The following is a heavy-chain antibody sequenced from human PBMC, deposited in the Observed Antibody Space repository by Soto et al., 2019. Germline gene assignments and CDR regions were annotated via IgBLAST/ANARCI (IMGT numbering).Heavy chain of an antibody. CDR2: INPNSGDT. CDR3: AREPATAKPEGVDF. J-gene: IGHJ4*02. CDR1: GYTFSDYY. D-gene: IGHD1-1*01. Sequence: ASVKVSCKASGYTFSDYYIHWVRQAPGQGLEWMGWINPNSGDTKYAPKFQGGVTMTRDTSITTAYMELSRLRSGDTAVYYCAREPATAKPEGVDFWGQGTLVTVSS. V-gene: IGHV1-2*02.